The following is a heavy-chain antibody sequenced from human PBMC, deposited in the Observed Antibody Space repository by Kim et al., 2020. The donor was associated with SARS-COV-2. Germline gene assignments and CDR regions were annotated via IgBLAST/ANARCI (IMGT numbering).Heavy chain of an antibody. J-gene: IGHJ4*02. CDR3: AKDHDDSSGRFDY. D-gene: IGHD3-22*01. V-gene: IGHV3-23*01. Sequence: YADSVKGRFTISRDNAKTTLYLQMNSLRAEDTAVYYCAKDHDDSSGRFDYWGQGTLVTVSS.